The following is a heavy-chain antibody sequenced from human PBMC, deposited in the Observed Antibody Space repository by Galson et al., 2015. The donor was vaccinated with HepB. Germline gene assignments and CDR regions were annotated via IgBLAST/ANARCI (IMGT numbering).Heavy chain of an antibody. CDR3: AKDLGSSSYDDFDI. J-gene: IGHJ3*02. CDR2: ISYDGSNK. D-gene: IGHD6-13*01. Sequence: SLRLSCASSGFTFSSYGLHWVRPAPGKGLEWVAVISYDGSNKYYADSVKGRFTISRDNSKNTLYLQMNSLRAEDTAVYYCAKDLGSSSYDDFDIWGQGTMVTVSS. CDR1: GFTFSSYG. V-gene: IGHV3-30*18.